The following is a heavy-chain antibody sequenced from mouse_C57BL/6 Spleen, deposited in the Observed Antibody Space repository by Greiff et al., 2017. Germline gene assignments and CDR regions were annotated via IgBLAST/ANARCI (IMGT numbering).Heavy chain of an antibody. V-gene: IGHV1-15*01. J-gene: IGHJ1*03. Sequence: VQLQQSGAELVRPGASVTLSCKASGYTFTDYEMHWVKQTPVPGLEWIGAIDPETGGTAYTQKFKGKAILTADKSSSTAYMELRSLTSEDSAVYYCTSPYGSSQYWYFDVWGTGTTVTVSS. CDR1: GYTFTDYE. CDR2: IDPETGGT. D-gene: IGHD1-1*01. CDR3: TSPYGSSQYWYFDV.